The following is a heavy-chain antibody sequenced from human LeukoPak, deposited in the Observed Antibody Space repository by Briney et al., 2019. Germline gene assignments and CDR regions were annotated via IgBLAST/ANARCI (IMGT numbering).Heavy chain of an antibody. V-gene: IGHV3-23*01. CDR3: AKDPRAISGY. CDR1: GFTFSNYA. CDR2: ISGSGGNT. J-gene: IGHJ4*02. D-gene: IGHD2-2*01. Sequence: GGSLRLPCAVSGFTFSNYAMSWVRQAPGKGLEWVSGISGSGGNTDYADSVRGRFTISRDNSKNTLYLQMNSLRAEDTAIYYCAKDPRAISGYWGQGTLVIVSS.